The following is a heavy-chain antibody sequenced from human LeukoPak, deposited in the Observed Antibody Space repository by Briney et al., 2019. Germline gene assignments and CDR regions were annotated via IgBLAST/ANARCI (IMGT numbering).Heavy chain of an antibody. CDR1: GGSISSYY. J-gene: IGHJ4*02. Sequence: SETLSLTCTVSGGSISSYYWSWIRQPPGKGLEWIGYIYYSGSTNYNPSLKSRVTISVDTSKSQFSLKLSSVTAADTAVYYCARGGSGSYLSYYFDYWGQGTLVTVSS. D-gene: IGHD1-26*01. CDR2: IYYSGST. CDR3: ARGGSGSYLSYYFDY. V-gene: IGHV4-59*01.